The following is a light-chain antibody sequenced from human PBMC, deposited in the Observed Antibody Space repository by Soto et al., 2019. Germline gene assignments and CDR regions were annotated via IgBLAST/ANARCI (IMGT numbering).Light chain of an antibody. CDR1: HNILYSSDNKNY. CDR2: GVS. CDR3: QQYANSPIT. J-gene: IGKJ5*01. Sequence: DIVLTQSPDSLAVSLGERATINCKSSHNILYSSDNKNYLAWYQQKPGQAPRLLIYGVSSRASGIPDRFFGSGSGTDFTLTINRLEPEDFAVYYCQQYANSPITFGQGTRLEI. V-gene: IGKV4-1*01.